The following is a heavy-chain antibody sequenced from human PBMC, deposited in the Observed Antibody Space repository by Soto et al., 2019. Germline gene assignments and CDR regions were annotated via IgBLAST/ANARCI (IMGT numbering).Heavy chain of an antibody. Sequence: ASVKVSCKASGYTFTNFGISWVRQAPGQGLEWMGWISAYNGNTNYAQKFQGRLTISRDNAKNTLYLQMNSLRAEDTAVYYCVRGDGDFYDGNGYLGRHWGQGTLVTVSS. V-gene: IGHV1-18*01. CDR1: GYTFTNFG. CDR2: ISAYNGNT. CDR3: VRGDGDFYDGNGYLGRH. D-gene: IGHD3-22*01. J-gene: IGHJ4*02.